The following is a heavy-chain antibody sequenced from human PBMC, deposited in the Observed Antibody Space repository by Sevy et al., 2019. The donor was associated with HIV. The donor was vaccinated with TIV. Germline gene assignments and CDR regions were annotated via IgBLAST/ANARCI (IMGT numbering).Heavy chain of an antibody. CDR3: ASKRYYDFWSGYALGYYFDY. J-gene: IGHJ4*02. V-gene: IGHV4-39*01. Sequence: SETLSLTCTVSDGSISSSSYYWGWIRQPPGKGLEWIGSIYYSGSTYYNPSLKSRVTISVDTSKNQFSLKLSSVTAADTAVYYCASKRYYDFWSGYALGYYFDYWGQGTLVTVSS. CDR1: DGSISSSSYY. CDR2: IYYSGST. D-gene: IGHD3-3*01.